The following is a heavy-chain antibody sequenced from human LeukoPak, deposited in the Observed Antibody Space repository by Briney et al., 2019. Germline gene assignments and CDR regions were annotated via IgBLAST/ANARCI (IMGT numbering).Heavy chain of an antibody. CDR1: GFTFKNFA. CDR2: ISATGGGA. CDR3: AKDVRRAEYCSGTTCYTSSLDY. D-gene: IGHD2-2*02. J-gene: IGHJ4*02. V-gene: IGHV3-23*01. Sequence: GGSLRLSCAASGFTFKNFAMTWVRQAPGKGLEWVSTISATGGGAYYADSVKGRFTISRDNSKDTLSLQMNTLRAEDTAVYYCAKDVRRAEYCSGTTCYTSSLDYWGQGTLVTVSS.